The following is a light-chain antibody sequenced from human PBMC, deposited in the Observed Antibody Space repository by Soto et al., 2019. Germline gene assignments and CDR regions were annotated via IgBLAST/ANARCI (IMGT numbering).Light chain of an antibody. Sequence: DIQMTQSPSTLSGSVGDRVTITCRASQTISSWLAWYQQKPGKAHKLLIYKASTLKSGVPSRFSGSGSGTEFTLTISSLQPDDFATYYCKHYNSYSEAVGQGTEVDIK. V-gene: IGKV1-5*03. J-gene: IGKJ1*01. CDR2: KAS. CDR3: KHYNSYSEA. CDR1: QTISSW.